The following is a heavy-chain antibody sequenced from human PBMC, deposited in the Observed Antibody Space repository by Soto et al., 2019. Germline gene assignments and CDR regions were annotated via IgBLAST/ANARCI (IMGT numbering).Heavy chain of an antibody. V-gene: IGHV2-5*02. CDR3: ALRGCYSVGKAFNL. J-gene: IGHJ3*01. CDR2: LFWDDDE. Sequence: QITLKESGPTLVKPTQTLTLTCTFSGFSLSTTGVGVGWIRQPPGKALEWLALLFWDDDELYSPSLKSRLTITKHTSKNQEVLTMTNMDPMDTGTGYCALRGCYSVGKAFNLMGQGTMVTGSS. D-gene: IGHD3-22*01. CDR1: GFSLSTTGVG.